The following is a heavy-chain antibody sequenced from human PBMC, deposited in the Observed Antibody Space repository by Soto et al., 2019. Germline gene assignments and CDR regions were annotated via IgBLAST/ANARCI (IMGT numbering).Heavy chain of an antibody. CDR2: IYYSGST. J-gene: IGHJ6*03. CDR1: GGSISSYY. Sequence: QVQLQESGPGLVKPSETLSLTCTVSGGSISSYYWSWIRQPPGKGLEWIGYIYYSGSTNYNPSLKSPVTISVDTSKNQFSLKLSSVTAADTAVYYCARVGYYGSGSYYRVYFYYYMDVWGKGTTVTVSS. D-gene: IGHD3-10*01. V-gene: IGHV4-59*01. CDR3: ARVGYYGSGSYYRVYFYYYMDV.